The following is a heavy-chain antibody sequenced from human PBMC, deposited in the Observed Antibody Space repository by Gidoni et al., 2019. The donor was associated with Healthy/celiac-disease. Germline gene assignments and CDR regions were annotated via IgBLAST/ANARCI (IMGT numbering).Heavy chain of an antibody. CDR1: GFSLSNARMG. CDR2: ICSNDEK. J-gene: IGHJ4*02. D-gene: IGHD3-10*01. V-gene: IGHV2-26*01. Sequence: QVTLTESGPVLVKPTETLTLTGTVSGFSLSNARMGVSGIRQPPEKALEWLAHICSNDEKSYSTSLKSRLTISKDTTKSQVVLTMTNMDPVDTATYYCARTNYRGFGEFHRGPLDYWGQGTLVTVSS. CDR3: ARTNYRGFGEFHRGPLDY.